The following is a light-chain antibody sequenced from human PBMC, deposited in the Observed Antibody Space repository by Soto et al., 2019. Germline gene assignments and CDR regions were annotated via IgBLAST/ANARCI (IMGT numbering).Light chain of an antibody. Sequence: TQSPGTVSVSAGERTTLSCRASQAVGRDYLACYQHQTGQAPSLLIYGISNRAPGIPDRFCGSGSGTDFTLTISSLEPEDFAVYFCQQYGSSPLTFGGGTKVDIK. CDR1: QAVGRDY. CDR2: GIS. J-gene: IGKJ4*01. V-gene: IGKV3-20*01. CDR3: QQYGSSPLT.